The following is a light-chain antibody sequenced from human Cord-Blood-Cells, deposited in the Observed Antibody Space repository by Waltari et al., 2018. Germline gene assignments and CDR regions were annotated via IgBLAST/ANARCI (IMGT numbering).Light chain of an antibody. CDR1: QEISNY. V-gene: IGKV1-33*01. CDR3: QQYDNLPYS. Sequence: DIQMTQSPSSLSASVGDRVTRTCQASQEISNYLNWYQQKPGKAPKLLIYDASNLETGVPSRFSGSGSGTDFTFTISSLQPEDIATYYCQQYDNLPYSFGQGTKLEIK. J-gene: IGKJ2*03. CDR2: DAS.